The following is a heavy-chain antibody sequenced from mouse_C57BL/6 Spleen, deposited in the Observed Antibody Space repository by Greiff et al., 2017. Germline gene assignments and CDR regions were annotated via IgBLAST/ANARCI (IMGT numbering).Heavy chain of an antibody. CDR3: ARGTRPFGY. J-gene: IGHJ2*01. CDR2: IHPNSGST. V-gene: IGHV1-64*01. CDR1: GYTFTSYW. D-gene: IGHD2-13*01. Sequence: QVQLQQPGAELVKPGASVKLSCKASGYTFTSYWMHWVKQRPGQGLEWIGMIHPNSGSTNYNEKFKSKATLTVDKSSSTAYMQLSSLTSEDSAVYYCARGTRPFGYWGQGTTLTVSS.